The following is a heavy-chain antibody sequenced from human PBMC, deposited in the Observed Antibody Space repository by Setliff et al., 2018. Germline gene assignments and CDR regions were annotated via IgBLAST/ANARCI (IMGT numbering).Heavy chain of an antibody. CDR2: IYTSGST. V-gene: IGHV4-4*07. J-gene: IGHJ6*03. Sequence: TSETLSLTCTVSGGSISSYYSSWIRQPAGKGLEWIGRIYTSGSTNYNPSLKSRVTMSVDTSKNQFSLKLSSVTAADTAVYYCARDSRGNPPNYMDVWGKGTTVTVSS. CDR3: ARDSRGNPPNYMDV. CDR1: GGSISSYY.